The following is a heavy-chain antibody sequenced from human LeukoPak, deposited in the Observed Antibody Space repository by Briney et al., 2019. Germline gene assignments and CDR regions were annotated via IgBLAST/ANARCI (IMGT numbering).Heavy chain of an antibody. CDR3: ARDRGIAARLRGVIAYYMDV. CDR1: GGSISSYY. CDR2: IYTSGST. D-gene: IGHD6-6*01. Sequence: SETLSLTCTVSGGSISSYYWSWIRQPAGKGLEWIGRIYTSGSTNYNPSLKSRVTMSVDTSKNQFSLKLSSVTAADTAVYYCARDRGIAARLRGVIAYYMDVWGKGTTVTVSS. V-gene: IGHV4-4*07. J-gene: IGHJ6*03.